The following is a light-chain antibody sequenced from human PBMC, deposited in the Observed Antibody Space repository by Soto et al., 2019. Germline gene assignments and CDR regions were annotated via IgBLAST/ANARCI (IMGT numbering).Light chain of an antibody. Sequence: IRFTQSASSLSAYIGDRVTITCRASEGISSYLACYQRKPGKVPDLLISSASTLQSGAPSRFSGSGSGTDFTPTISSLQPEDVATYYCQKYNIAPSWTFGQGSKVDIK. CDR3: QKYNIAPSWT. V-gene: IGKV1-27*01. CDR2: SAS. J-gene: IGKJ1*01. CDR1: EGISSY.